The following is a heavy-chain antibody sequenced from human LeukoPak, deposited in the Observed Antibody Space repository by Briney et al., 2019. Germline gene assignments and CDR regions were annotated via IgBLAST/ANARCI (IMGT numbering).Heavy chain of an antibody. CDR1: GFTFSRYA. CDR2: ISGSGVNT. CDR3: AKGPLIEVAGTTWDY. J-gene: IGHJ4*02. D-gene: IGHD6-19*01. Sequence: GGSLRLSCAASGFTFSRYAMAWVRQAPGKGPEWVSAISGSGVNTYYADSVRGRFTISRDNSKNTLYLQMNSLRAEDTAVYYCAKGPLIEVAGTTWDYWGQGTLVTVSS. V-gene: IGHV3-23*01.